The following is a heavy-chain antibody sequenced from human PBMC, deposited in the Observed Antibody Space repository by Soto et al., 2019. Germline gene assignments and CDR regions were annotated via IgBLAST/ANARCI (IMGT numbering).Heavy chain of an antibody. D-gene: IGHD1-26*01. CDR1: GLTFSSYG. CDR3: AKDSGSYFPHYYYYYYGMDV. CDR2: ISYYGCNK. Sequence: QVQLVESGGGVVQPGRSLRLSCAASGLTFSSYGMHWVRQAPGKGLEWVAVISYYGCNKYYADSVKGRFTISRDNSKNTLYLQMNSLSAEDTAVYYCAKDSGSYFPHYYYYYYGMDVWGQGTTVTVSS. V-gene: IGHV3-30*18. J-gene: IGHJ6*02.